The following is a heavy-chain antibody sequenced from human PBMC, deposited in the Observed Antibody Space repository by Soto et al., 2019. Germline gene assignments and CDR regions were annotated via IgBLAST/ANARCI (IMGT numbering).Heavy chain of an antibody. D-gene: IGHD3-10*01. CDR2: LYYGGSA. J-gene: IGHJ4*02. CDR3: ARIKSRYYKIISCPFDY. CDR1: GDSVSSGGAY. Sequence: QVQLQESGPGLVQPSQTLSLTCSVSGDSVSSGGAYWSWIRQLPGKGLEWIGYLYYGGSANYTPSLKSRLTVSLDTSKNQVALKLKSVTAADTAVYYRARIKSRYYKIISCPFDYWGRGTLVTASS. V-gene: IGHV4-31*03.